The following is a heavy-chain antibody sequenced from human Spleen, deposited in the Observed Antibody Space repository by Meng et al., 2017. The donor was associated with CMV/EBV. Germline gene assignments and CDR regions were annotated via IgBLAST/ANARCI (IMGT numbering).Heavy chain of an antibody. D-gene: IGHD3-10*01. V-gene: IGHV2-5*02. Sequence: QITLKESGPTLVKPTQTPTLTCTFSGFSLSTSAMGVAWIRQPPGKALEWLGIVYWDGDRRYTPSLRSRLTITTDTSKNQVVLTMTNMDPADTATYYCAHRIQPGWFDPWGQGTLVTVSS. CDR1: GFSLSTSAMG. CDR3: AHRIQPGWFDP. CDR2: VYWDGDR. J-gene: IGHJ5*02.